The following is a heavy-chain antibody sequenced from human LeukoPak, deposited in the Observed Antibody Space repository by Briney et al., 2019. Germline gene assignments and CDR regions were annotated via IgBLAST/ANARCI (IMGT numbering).Heavy chain of an antibody. CDR3: ARGGNMIVPAGYYYGMDV. J-gene: IGHJ6*02. CDR2: ISSSGSTI. CDR1: GFTFSDYY. V-gene: IGHV3-11*01. Sequence: KTGGSLRLSCAAAGFTFSDYYMSWIRQAPGKGLEWVSYISSSGSTIYYADSVKGRFTISRDNAKNSLYLQMNSLRAEDTAVYYCARGGNMIVPAGYYYGMDVWGQGTTVTVSS. D-gene: IGHD3-22*01.